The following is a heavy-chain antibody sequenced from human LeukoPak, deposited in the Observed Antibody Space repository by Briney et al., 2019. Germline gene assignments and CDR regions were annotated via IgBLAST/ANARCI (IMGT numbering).Heavy chain of an antibody. CDR2: IIPIFGTA. CDR1: GGTFSSYA. J-gene: IGHJ4*02. Sequence: AASVKVSCKASGGTFSSYAISWVRQAPGQGLEWMGGIIPIFGTANYAQKFQGRVTITADESTSTAYMELNSLRSEDTAVYYCARVAVAGPFDYWGQGTLVTVSS. D-gene: IGHD6-19*01. V-gene: IGHV1-69*13. CDR3: ARVAVAGPFDY.